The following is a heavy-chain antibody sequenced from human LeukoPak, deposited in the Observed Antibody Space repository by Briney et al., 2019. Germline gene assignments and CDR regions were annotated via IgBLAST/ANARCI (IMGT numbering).Heavy chain of an antibody. V-gene: IGHV3-30*01. CDR2: ISYDGSNK. D-gene: IGHD1-26*01. CDR1: GFTFNSYA. CDR3: ARGGRYSYYYNMDV. Sequence: GGSLRLSCAASGFTFNSYAMPWVRQAPGKGLEWVAVISYDGSNKYYADSVKGRFTISRDNSKNTLSLQMNSLRAEDTAVYYCARGGRYSYYYNMDVWGKGTTVTVSS. J-gene: IGHJ6*03.